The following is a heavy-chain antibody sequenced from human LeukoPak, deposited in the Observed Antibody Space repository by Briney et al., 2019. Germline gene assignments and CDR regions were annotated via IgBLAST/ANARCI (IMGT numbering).Heavy chain of an antibody. CDR1: GFTFRDYY. D-gene: IGHD4-17*01. V-gene: IGHV3-11*06. CDR3: ARVNGDLNL. CDR2: ISSRSSYT. J-gene: IGHJ2*01. Sequence: PGGSLRLSCAASGFTFRDYYMSWIRQAPGKGLEWLSYISSRSSYTNYADSVKGRFTISRDNARNSLYLQMNSLRAEDTAVYYCARVNGDLNLWGRGTLVTVSS.